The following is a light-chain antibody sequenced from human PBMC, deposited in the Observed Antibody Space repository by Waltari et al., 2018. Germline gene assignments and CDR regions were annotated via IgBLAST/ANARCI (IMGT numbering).Light chain of an antibody. V-gene: IGKV3-11*01. CDR2: DAS. CDR3: QQRSKWPIT. CDR1: QSVTNY. J-gene: IGKJ4*01. Sequence: DIVLTQSPATLSLSPGERATLPCRASQSVTNYLAWYQLKPGQAPRLLIYDASNRATGIPARFSGSGSGTDFTLTISNLEPEDSAVYYCQQRSKWPITFGRGTKVEIK.